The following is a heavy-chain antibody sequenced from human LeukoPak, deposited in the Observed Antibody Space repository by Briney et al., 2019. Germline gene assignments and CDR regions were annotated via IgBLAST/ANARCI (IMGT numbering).Heavy chain of an antibody. J-gene: IGHJ4*02. CDR2: ISSDSTTI. Sequence: GGSLRLSCAASGFTFSSYSMSWVRQAPGKGLEWVSYISSDSTTIYYADSVKGRFTISRDNAKSSLCLQMNSLRNEDAAVYYCARDYDSSDYWGQGILVTVSS. V-gene: IGHV3-48*02. D-gene: IGHD3-9*01. CDR1: GFTFSSYS. CDR3: ARDYDSSDY.